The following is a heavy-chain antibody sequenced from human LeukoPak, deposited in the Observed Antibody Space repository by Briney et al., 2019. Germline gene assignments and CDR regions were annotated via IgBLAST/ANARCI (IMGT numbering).Heavy chain of an antibody. CDR1: GFTFDDYA. Sequence: GGSLRLSCAASGFTFDDYAMHWVRQAPGKGLEWVSGISWNSGSIGYADSVKGRFTISRDNAKNSLYLQMNSLRAEDTALYYCAKDIQAFIAAAGPEYFDYWGQGTLVTVSS. J-gene: IGHJ4*02. CDR2: ISWNSGSI. CDR3: AKDIQAFIAAAGPEYFDY. V-gene: IGHV3-9*01. D-gene: IGHD6-13*01.